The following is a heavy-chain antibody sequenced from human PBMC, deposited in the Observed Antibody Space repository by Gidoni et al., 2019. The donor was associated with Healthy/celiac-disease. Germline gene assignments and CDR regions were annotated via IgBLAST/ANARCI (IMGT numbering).Heavy chain of an antibody. CDR1: GFTFSSYA. CDR3: AKGGVGATFYYYYYGMDV. CDR2: ISGSGGST. V-gene: IGHV3-23*04. Sequence: EVQLVESGGGLVQPGGSLRLSCAASGFTFSSYAMSWVRQAPGKGLEWVSAISGSGGSTYYADSVKGRFTISRDNSKNTLYLQMNSLRAEDTAVYYCAKGGVGATFYYYYYGMDVWGQGTTVTVSS. D-gene: IGHD1-26*01. J-gene: IGHJ6*02.